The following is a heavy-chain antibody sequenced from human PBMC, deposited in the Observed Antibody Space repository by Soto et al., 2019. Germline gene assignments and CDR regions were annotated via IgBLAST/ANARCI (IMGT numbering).Heavy chain of an antibody. CDR2: IYYSGST. J-gene: IGHJ4*02. D-gene: IGHD6-13*01. V-gene: IGHV4-30-4*01. CDR1: GGSISSGDYY. Sequence: QVQLQESGPGLVKPSQTLSLTCTVSGGSISSGDYYWSWIRQPPGKGLEWIGYIYYSGSTYYNPSLQSRVTISVDTSKNQFSLKLSSVTAADTAVYYCAREGVYSSSWPNFDYWGQGTLVTVSS. CDR3: AREGVYSSSWPNFDY.